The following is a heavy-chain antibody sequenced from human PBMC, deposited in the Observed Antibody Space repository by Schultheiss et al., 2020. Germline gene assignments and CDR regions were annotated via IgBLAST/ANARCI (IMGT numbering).Heavy chain of an antibody. V-gene: IGHV4-59*08. D-gene: IGHD5-12*01. J-gene: IGHJ4*02. CDR1: GGSISSYY. CDR3: ERLGWLPAAAFDY. Sequence: SETLSLTCTVSGGSISSYYWSWIRQPPGKGLEWIGYIYYSGSTNYNPSLKSRVTISVDTSKNQFSLKLSSVTAADTAVYYCERLGWLPAAAFDYWGQGTLVTVSS. CDR2: IYYSGST.